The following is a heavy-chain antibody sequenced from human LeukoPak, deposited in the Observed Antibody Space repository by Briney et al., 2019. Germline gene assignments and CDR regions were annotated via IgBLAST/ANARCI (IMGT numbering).Heavy chain of an antibody. CDR1: GFTFSSYS. J-gene: IGHJ4*02. CDR3: ARGDGLRYFDWSFDY. D-gene: IGHD3-9*01. Sequence: GGSLRLSCAASGFTFSSYSMNWVRQAPGKGLEWVSSISSSSYIYYADSVKGRFTISRDNAKNSLYLQMNSLRAEDTAVYYCARGDGLRYFDWSFDYWGQGTLVTVSS. CDR2: ISSSSYI. V-gene: IGHV3-21*01.